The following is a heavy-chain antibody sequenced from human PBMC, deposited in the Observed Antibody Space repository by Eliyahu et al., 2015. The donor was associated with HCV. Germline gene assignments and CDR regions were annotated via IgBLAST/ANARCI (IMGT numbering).Heavy chain of an antibody. CDR3: AKDRPYRCSSTSCYPGSY. CDR2: IRYDGSNK. D-gene: IGHD2-2*01. V-gene: IGHV3-30*02. CDR1: GFXFXXXG. J-gene: IGHJ4*02. Sequence: QVQLVESGGGVVQPGGSLRLSCAASGFXFXXXGLHWVRQAPGKGLEGVAFIRYDGSNKYYADSVKGRFTISRDNSKNTLYLQMNSLRAEDTAVYYCAKDRPYRCSSTSCYPGSYWGQGTLVTVSS.